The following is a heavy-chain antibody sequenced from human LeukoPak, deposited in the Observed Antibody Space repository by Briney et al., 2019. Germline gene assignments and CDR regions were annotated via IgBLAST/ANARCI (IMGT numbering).Heavy chain of an antibody. V-gene: IGHV6-1*01. Sequence: SQTPSLTSAISGDSVSSNTAAWNWIRQSPSRGLEWLGRTFYRSKWYNNYAVFVKSRITINPDTSKNQFSLQLNSVTPDDTAVYYCAREEHSSGWFNWFDPWGQGLLVTVSS. D-gene: IGHD6-19*01. CDR1: GDSVSSNTAA. CDR3: AREEHSSGWFNWFDP. CDR2: TFYRSKWYN. J-gene: IGHJ5*02.